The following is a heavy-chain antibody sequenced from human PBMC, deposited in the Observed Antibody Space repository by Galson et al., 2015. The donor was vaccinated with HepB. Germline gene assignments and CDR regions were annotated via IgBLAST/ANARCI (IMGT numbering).Heavy chain of an antibody. Sequence: SLRLSCAASGFTFSTYSMNWVRQAPGQGLEWVSSIGSNTAYIYYADSVKGRFTISRDNAKNSLYLQMNSLRAEDTAVYFCASGYFYDPSGYKYWGQGTLVTVSS. V-gene: IGHV3-21*01. D-gene: IGHD3-22*01. CDR2: IGSNTAYI. CDR3: ASGYFYDPSGYKY. J-gene: IGHJ4*02. CDR1: GFTFSTYS.